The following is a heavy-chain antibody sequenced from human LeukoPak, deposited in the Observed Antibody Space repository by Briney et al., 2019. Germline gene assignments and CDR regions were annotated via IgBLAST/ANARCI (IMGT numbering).Heavy chain of an antibody. V-gene: IGHV1-2*02. D-gene: IGHD3-10*01. CDR3: ARDRITMVRGVTTPDY. CDR2: INPNSGGT. Sequence: ASVKVSCKASGYTFTRYYIHWLRQAPGQGLDWMGWINPNSGGTNYVHKFHGRVTMNSDTSISTAYIELSRLRSDDTAVYYCARDRITMVRGVTTPDYWGQGTLVTVTS. CDR1: GYTFTRYY. J-gene: IGHJ4*02.